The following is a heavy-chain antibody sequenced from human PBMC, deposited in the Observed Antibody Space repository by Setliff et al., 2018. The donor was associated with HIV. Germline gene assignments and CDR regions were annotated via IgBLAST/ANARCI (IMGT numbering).Heavy chain of an antibody. Sequence: GESLKISCKGSGYTFTNYWIAWVRQMPGKGLEWMGIIYPGDSDTRYSPSFQGQVTISADESISTAYLQWSSLKASDTAMYYCASHGYSYGFDYWGQGTLVTVSS. V-gene: IGHV5-51*01. D-gene: IGHD5-18*01. CDR3: ASHGYSYGFDY. CDR2: IYPGDSDT. CDR1: GYTFTNYW. J-gene: IGHJ4*02.